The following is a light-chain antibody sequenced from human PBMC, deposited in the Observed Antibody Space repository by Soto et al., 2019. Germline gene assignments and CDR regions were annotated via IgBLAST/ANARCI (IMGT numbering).Light chain of an antibody. CDR1: SSDVGGYNY. Sequence: ALTQPPSASGSPGQSVTISCTGTSSDVGGYNYVSWYQQHPGKAPKLMIYEVSKRPSGVPDRFSGSKSGNTASLTVSGLQAEDEADYYCSSYAGNSKGVFGGGTKVTVL. J-gene: IGLJ2*01. CDR2: EVS. V-gene: IGLV2-8*01. CDR3: SSYAGNSKGV.